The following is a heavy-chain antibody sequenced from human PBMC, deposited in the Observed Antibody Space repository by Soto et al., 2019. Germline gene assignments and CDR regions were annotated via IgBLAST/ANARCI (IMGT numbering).Heavy chain of an antibody. CDR2: IYPGDSDT. CDR1: GYSFTSYL. J-gene: IGHJ6*02. CDR3: ARLRRYYGSGSLGGKDV. D-gene: IGHD3-10*01. Sequence: GASLKISCKGSGYSFTSYLIGWVRQMPGKGLEWIGIIYPGDSDTRYSPSFQGQVTISADKSIITAYLQWSSLKASDTAMYYCARLRRYYGSGSLGGKDVGGQGTTVTVSS. V-gene: IGHV5-51*01.